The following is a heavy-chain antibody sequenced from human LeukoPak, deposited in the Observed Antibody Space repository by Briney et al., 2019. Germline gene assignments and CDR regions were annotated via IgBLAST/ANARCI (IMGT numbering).Heavy chain of an antibody. CDR2: IIPIFGTA. CDR3: ASSIAAAFGFDP. D-gene: IGHD6-13*01. J-gene: IGHJ5*02. CDR1: GGTFSSYA. V-gene: IGHV1-69*13. Sequence: RASVKVSCKASGGTFSSYAISWVRQAPGQGLEWMGGIIPIFGTANYAQKFQGRVTITADESTSTAYMELSSLRSEDTAVYYCASSIAAAFGFDPWGQGTLVTVSS.